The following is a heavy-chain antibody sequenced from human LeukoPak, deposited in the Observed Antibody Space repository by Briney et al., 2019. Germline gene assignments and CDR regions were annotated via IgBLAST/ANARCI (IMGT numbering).Heavy chain of an antibody. V-gene: IGHV1-69*13. CDR3: ARGDIVVVPAAMLNYYYYGMDV. CDR1: GGTFSSYA. J-gene: IGHJ6*02. CDR2: IIPIFGTA. Sequence: ASVKVSCKASGGTFSSYAISWVRQAPGQGLEWMGGIIPIFGTANYAQKFQGRVTITADESTSTAYMELSSLRSEDTAVYYCARGDIVVVPAAMLNYYYYGMDVWGQGTTVTVSS. D-gene: IGHD2-2*01.